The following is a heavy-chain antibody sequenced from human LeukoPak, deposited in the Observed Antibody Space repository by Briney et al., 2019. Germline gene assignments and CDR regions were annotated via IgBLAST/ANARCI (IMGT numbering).Heavy chain of an antibody. CDR2: IRYDGSNK. Sequence: GGSLRPSCAASGFTFSSYGMHWVRQAPGKGLEWVAFIRYDGSNKYYADSVKGRFTISRDNSKNTLYLQMNSLRAEDTAVYYCAKDPDSSSWYPPSNPARYNWFDPWGQGTLVTVSS. CDR1: GFTFSSYG. D-gene: IGHD6-13*01. CDR3: AKDPDSSSWYPPSNPARYNWFDP. V-gene: IGHV3-30*02. J-gene: IGHJ5*02.